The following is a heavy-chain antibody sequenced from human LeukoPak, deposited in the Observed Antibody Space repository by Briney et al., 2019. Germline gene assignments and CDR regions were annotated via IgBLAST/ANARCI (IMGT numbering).Heavy chain of an antibody. CDR1: GGTFSSHA. D-gene: IGHD4-11*01. V-gene: IGHV1-69*05. J-gene: IGHJ4*02. CDR2: INPIFHTP. CDR3: ARRRTTGEFDY. Sequence: SVKVSCKASGGTFSSHAISLVRQAPGQGLEWMGVINPIFHTPTYAKKFQGRLTITKDESMSTASMDLSSLISDDTAVYYCARRRTTGEFDYWGQGTLVTVSS.